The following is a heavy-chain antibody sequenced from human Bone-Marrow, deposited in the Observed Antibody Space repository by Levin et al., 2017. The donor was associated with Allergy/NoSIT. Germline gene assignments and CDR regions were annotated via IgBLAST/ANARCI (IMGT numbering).Heavy chain of an antibody. Sequence: LSLTCAASGFTFSSSAMSWVRQAPGKGLEWVSAISGSGGSTYYADSVKGRFTISRDNSKNTLYLQMNSLRAEDTAVYYCAKDPPPIVVVPAARRYYYYYYMDVWGKGTTVTVSS. D-gene: IGHD2-2*01. J-gene: IGHJ6*03. V-gene: IGHV3-23*01. CDR1: GFTFSSSA. CDR2: ISGSGGST. CDR3: AKDPPPIVVVPAARRYYYYYYMDV.